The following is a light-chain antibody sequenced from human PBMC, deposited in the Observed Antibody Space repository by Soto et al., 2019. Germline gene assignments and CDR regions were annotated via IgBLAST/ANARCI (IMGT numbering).Light chain of an antibody. V-gene: IGKV3-20*01. J-gene: IGKJ5*01. Sequence: EIVLTPSPGTLSLSRGERATFTCRASQSVSGRHLAWYQQKPGQAPRLLIYGASSRATGISDRFSGSGSGTDFTLTISRLQPEDFAVYYCHQYGNSPGTFGQGTRLEI. CDR2: GAS. CDR3: HQYGNSPGT. CDR1: QSVSGRH.